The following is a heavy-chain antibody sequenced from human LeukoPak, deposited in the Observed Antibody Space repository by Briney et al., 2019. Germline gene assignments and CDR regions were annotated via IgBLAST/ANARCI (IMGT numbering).Heavy chain of an antibody. Sequence: GGSLRLSCAASGFIFTNYVMSWIRQAPGKGLEWVSIIGGSNGRTDHADSVKGRFTISRDNSKSTLYLQMNSLRAEDTAIYYCAKKSDGWYGHFDYWGQGILVTVSS. D-gene: IGHD6-19*01. V-gene: IGHV3-23*01. CDR1: GFIFTNYV. J-gene: IGHJ4*02. CDR3: AKKSDGWYGHFDY. CDR2: IGGSNGRT.